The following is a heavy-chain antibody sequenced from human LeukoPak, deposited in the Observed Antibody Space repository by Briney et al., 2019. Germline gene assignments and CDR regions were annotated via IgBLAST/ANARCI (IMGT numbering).Heavy chain of an antibody. J-gene: IGHJ4*02. V-gene: IGHV1-18*04. Sequence: RASVTVSCKGSGYNFDRYGVNWVRQAPGQGLEWVGWISTYNGNTFYAQKFEGRVSMTTDTSTNTVYMDLRSLRSDDTAVYYCARLPWETSRPPEPDYWGQGTLVTVSS. CDR3: ARLPWETSRPPEPDY. CDR2: ISTYNGNT. D-gene: IGHD1-14*01. CDR1: GYNFDRYG.